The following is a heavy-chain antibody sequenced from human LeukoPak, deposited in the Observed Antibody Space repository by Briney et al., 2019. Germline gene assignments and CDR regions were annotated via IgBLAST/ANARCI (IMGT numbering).Heavy chain of an antibody. CDR3: AKDLTWFGELFDY. Sequence: SGGSLRLSCAASGFTFSSYSMNWVRQAPGKGLEWVSYISSSSSTIYYADSVKGRFTISRDNSKNTLYLQMNSLRAEDTAVYYCAKDLTWFGELFDYWGQGTLVTVSS. CDR2: ISSSSSTI. V-gene: IGHV3-48*01. D-gene: IGHD3-10*01. CDR1: GFTFSSYS. J-gene: IGHJ4*02.